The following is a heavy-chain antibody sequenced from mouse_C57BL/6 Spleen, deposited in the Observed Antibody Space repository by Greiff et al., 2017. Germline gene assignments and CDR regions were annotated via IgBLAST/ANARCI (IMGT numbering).Heavy chain of an antibody. V-gene: IGHV2-2*01. J-gene: IGHJ4*01. Sequence: VQLQQSGPGLVQPSQSLSITCTVSGFSLTSYGVHWVRQSPGKGLAWLGVIWSGGSTDYNAAFISRLSLSKDNSKSQVFFKMNSLQADDTAIYYCARKGLRRDYAMDYWGQGTSVTVSS. D-gene: IGHD1-1*01. CDR1: GFSLTSYG. CDR3: ARKGLRRDYAMDY. CDR2: IWSGGST.